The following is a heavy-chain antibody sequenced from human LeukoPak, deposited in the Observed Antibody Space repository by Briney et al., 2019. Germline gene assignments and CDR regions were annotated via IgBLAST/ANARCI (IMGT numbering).Heavy chain of an antibody. CDR1: GYTFTSYG. D-gene: IGHD3-3*01. Sequence: ASVKVSCKASGYTFTSYGISWVRQAPGQGLEWMGWISAYNGNTNYAENLQGRVTMTTDTSTSIAYMELSRLRSDDTAVYYCARVHYDFWSGHDAFDIWGQGTMVTVSS. J-gene: IGHJ3*02. V-gene: IGHV1-18*01. CDR2: ISAYNGNT. CDR3: ARVHYDFWSGHDAFDI.